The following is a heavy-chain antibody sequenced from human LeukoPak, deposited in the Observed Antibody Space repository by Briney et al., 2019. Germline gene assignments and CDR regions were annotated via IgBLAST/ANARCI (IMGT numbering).Heavy chain of an antibody. CDR3: AGHIVALVVLDAFDI. D-gene: IGHD2-21*01. Sequence: SETLSLTCAVYGGSFSGYYWSWIRQPPGKGLEWIGEINHSGSTNYNPSLKSRVTISVDTSKNQFSLKLSSVTAADTAVYYCAGHIVALVVLDAFDIWGQGTMVTVSS. CDR2: INHSGST. V-gene: IGHV4-34*01. J-gene: IGHJ3*02. CDR1: GGSFSGYY.